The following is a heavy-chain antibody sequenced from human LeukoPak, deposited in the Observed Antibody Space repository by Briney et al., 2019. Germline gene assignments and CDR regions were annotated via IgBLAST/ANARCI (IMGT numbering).Heavy chain of an antibody. CDR1: GYTFTGYY. J-gene: IGHJ6*02. Sequence: ASVKVSCKASGYTFTGYYMHWVRQAPGQGLEWMGWINPNSGGTNYAQKFQGRVTMTRDTSISTAYMELSRLRSDDTAVYYCARDSPCSSTGCYTGRYYYYYGMDVWGQGTTVTVSS. CDR3: ARDSPCSSTGCYTGRYYYYYGMDV. D-gene: IGHD2-2*02. CDR2: INPNSGGT. V-gene: IGHV1-2*02.